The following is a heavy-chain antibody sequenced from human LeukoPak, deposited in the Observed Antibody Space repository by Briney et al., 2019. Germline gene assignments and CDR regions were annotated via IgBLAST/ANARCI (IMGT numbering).Heavy chain of an antibody. CDR2: ISSSSSYI. CDR1: GFTFSSYS. CDR3: ASDYDSSGYSYDAFDI. J-gene: IGHJ3*02. Sequence: PGGSLRLSCAASGFTFSSYSMNWVRQAPGKGLEWVSSISSSSSYIYYADSVKGRFTISRDNAKNSLYPQMNSLRAEDTAVYYCASDYDSSGYSYDAFDIWGQGTMVTVSS. V-gene: IGHV3-21*01. D-gene: IGHD3-22*01.